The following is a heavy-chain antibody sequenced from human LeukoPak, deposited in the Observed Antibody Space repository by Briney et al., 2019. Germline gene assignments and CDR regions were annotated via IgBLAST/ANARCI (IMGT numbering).Heavy chain of an antibody. CDR3: ARVPEYSYGYCYFDY. Sequence: SETLSLTCAVYGGSFSGYYWSWIRQPPGKGLEWIGEINHSGSTNYNPSLKSRVTISVDTSKNQFSLKLSSVTAADTAVYYCARVPEYSYGYCYFDYWGQGTLVTVSS. V-gene: IGHV4-34*01. CDR2: INHSGST. CDR1: GGSFSGYY. J-gene: IGHJ4*02. D-gene: IGHD5-18*01.